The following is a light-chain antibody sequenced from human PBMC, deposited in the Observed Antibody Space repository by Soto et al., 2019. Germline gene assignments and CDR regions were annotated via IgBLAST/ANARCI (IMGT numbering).Light chain of an antibody. Sequence: DSQMTQSPSSVYASIGDRVTITCRASQDIGRRLAWFQHKPGKAPKYVIQAASSLQGGVPSTFRGRGSGTDFTLTINTLHTEDFATYYCLQVYRFPRTFGQGTQVDI. V-gene: IGKV1-12*01. CDR1: QDIGRR. J-gene: IGKJ1*01. CDR3: LQVYRFPRT. CDR2: AAS.